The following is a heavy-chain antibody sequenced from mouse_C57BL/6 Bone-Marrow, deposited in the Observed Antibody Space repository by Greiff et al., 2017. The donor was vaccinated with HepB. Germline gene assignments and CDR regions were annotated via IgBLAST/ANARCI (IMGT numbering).Heavy chain of an antibody. Sequence: VQLKESGAELVRPGASVKLSCTASGFTFTDDYMHWVKQRPEQGLEWIGWIDPENGDTEYASKFQGKATITADKSSNTAYLQLSSLTSEDTAVYYCTAEGGYVYDYWGQGTTLTVSA. CDR2: IDPENGDT. J-gene: IGHJ2*01. D-gene: IGHD2-2*01. V-gene: IGHV14-4*01. CDR1: GFTFTDDY. CDR3: TAEGGYVYDY.